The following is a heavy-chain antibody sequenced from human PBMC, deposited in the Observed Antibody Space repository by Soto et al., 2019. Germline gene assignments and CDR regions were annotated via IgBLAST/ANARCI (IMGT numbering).Heavy chain of an antibody. J-gene: IGHJ6*02. CDR2: IYPGNSDT. V-gene: IGHV5-51*01. CDR1: GYSFISYW. CDR3: ARRDLHYGMDV. Sequence: PGESLKISCKGSGYSFISYWIGWVRQMPGRGLEWMGIIYPGNSDTRYSPSFQGQVTISADKSISTVYLQWRSLKASDSAMYYCARRDLHYGMDVWGQGTTVTVSS.